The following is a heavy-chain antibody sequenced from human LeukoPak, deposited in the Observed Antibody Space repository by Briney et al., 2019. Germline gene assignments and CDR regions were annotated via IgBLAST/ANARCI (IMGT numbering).Heavy chain of an antibody. V-gene: IGHV4-34*01. D-gene: IGHD6-19*01. J-gene: IGHJ4*02. CDR1: GGSFSGHY. Sequence: SETLSLTCAVYGGSFSGHYWSWIRQPPGKGLEWIGEINHSGNTHYNPSLKSRVTLSVDTSKNQFSLKLSSVTAADTAVYYCGRAGGAVAIDYGGGEPWVTVS. CDR3: GRAGGAVAIDY. CDR2: INHSGNT.